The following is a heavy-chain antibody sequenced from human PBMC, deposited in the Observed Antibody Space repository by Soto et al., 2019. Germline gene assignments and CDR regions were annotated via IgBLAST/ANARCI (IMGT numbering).Heavy chain of an antibody. Sequence: EVQLVESGGGLVQPGGSLRLSCAASGFTFSSYSMNWVRQAPGKGLEWVSYISSSSSTIYYADPVKGRFTISRDNAKNSLYLQTNSLRAEDTAVYYCARVGLRDWFDPWGQGTLVTVSS. J-gene: IGHJ5*02. V-gene: IGHV3-48*01. CDR2: ISSSSSTI. D-gene: IGHD4-17*01. CDR1: GFTFSSYS. CDR3: ARVGLRDWFDP.